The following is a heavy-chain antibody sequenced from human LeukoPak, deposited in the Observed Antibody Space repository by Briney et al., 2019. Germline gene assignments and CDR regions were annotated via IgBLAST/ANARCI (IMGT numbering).Heavy chain of an antibody. CDR2: IRSKAYRGTT. Sequence: PGGSLRLSCRGYGFTFGDHGMSWVRQAPGKGLEWVGFIRSKAYRGTTEYAASVKGRFTISRDDSTSIAYLQMNSLRIEDTAVYFCARGPIQLWIHNAMDVWGQGTTVTVSS. CDR1: GFTFGDHG. J-gene: IGHJ6*02. D-gene: IGHD5-18*01. CDR3: ARGPIQLWIHNAMDV. V-gene: IGHV3-49*04.